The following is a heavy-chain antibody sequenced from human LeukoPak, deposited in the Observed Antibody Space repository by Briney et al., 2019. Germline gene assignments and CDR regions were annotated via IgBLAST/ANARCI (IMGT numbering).Heavy chain of an antibody. CDR2: IFYSGNT. CDR1: GYSITSYC. J-gene: IGHJ4*02. CDR3: ARVFRRDGYFDY. D-gene: IGHD5-24*01. V-gene: IGHV4-59*01. Sequence: SETLSLTCTVSGYSITSYCWSWIRQPPGKGLEWIGYIFYSGNTDYNPSLKSRVTISVDTSRNQFSLKLDSVTAADTAVYYCARVFRRDGYFDYWGQGTLVTVSS.